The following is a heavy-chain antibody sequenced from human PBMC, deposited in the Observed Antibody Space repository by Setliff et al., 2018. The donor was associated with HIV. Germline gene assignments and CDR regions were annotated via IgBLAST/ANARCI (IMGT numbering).Heavy chain of an antibody. CDR1: GFTFSRDW. CDR3: ARGPLYSGSPADYHYYYMAV. J-gene: IGHJ6*03. Sequence: GSLRLSCAASGFTFSRDWMLWVRQPPGKGLVWVSLIYDSYTSTYYADSVKGRFTISRDNSKNTVYLQMNSLRAEDTAVYYCARGPLYSGSPADYHYYYMAVWGKGTTVTVSS. CDR2: IYDSYTST. D-gene: IGHD1-26*01. V-gene: IGHV3-74*01.